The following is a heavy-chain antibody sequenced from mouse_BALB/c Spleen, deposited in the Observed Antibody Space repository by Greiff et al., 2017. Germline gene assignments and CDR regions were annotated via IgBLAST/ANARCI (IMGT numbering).Heavy chain of an antibody. CDR3: ARRVGSYYFDY. V-gene: IGHV3-2*02. CDR1: GYSITSDYA. Sequence: EVKLQESGPGLVKPSQSLSLTCTVTGYSITSDYAWNWIRQFPGNKLEWMGYISYSGSTSYNPSLKSRISITRDTSKNQFFLQLNSVTTEDTATYYCARRVGSYYFDYWGQGTTLTVSS. CDR2: ISYSGST. J-gene: IGHJ2*01. D-gene: IGHD1-1*02.